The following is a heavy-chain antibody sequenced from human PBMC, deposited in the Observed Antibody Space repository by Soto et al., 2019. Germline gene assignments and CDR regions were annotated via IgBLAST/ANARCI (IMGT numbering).Heavy chain of an antibody. CDR1: GLTFSIFA. CDR3: AKEVSLGSTVDLGY. Sequence: GGSLRLSCAASGLTFSIFAMSWVRQSPGKGLEWVSTISGSGGSTYYADAVKGRFSISRDNSMGTLYLQMKSLRVEDTAIYYCAKEVSLGSTVDLGYWGQGTLVTVPQ. V-gene: IGHV3-23*01. CDR2: ISGSGGST. J-gene: IGHJ4*02. D-gene: IGHD7-27*01.